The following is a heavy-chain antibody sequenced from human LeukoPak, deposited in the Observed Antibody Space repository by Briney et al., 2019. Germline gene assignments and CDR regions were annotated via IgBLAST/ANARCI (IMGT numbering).Heavy chain of an antibody. Sequence: GGSLRLSCAASGFTFSSYWMHWVRQAPGKGLVWVSNINSDGSTTTYADSVKGRFTISRDNAENTLYLQMNSLRAEDTAVYYCARGGIPDYGDYVVLDYWGQGTLVTVSS. V-gene: IGHV3-74*01. D-gene: IGHD4-17*01. CDR1: GFTFSSYW. CDR2: INSDGSTT. J-gene: IGHJ4*02. CDR3: ARGGIPDYGDYVVLDY.